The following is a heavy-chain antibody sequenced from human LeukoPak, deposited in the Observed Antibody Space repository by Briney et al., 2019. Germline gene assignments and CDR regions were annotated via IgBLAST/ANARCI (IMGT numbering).Heavy chain of an antibody. CDR3: ATSIRNDYGGNSG. CDR1: GYTFTSYG. J-gene: IGHJ4*02. D-gene: IGHD4-23*01. CDR2: ISAYNGNT. Sequence: ASVKVSCKASGYTFTSYGISWVRQAPGQGLEWMGWISAYNGNTNYAQKFQGRVTITADKSTSTAYMELSSLRSEDTAVYYCATSIRNDYGGNSGWGQGTLVTVSS. V-gene: IGHV1-18*01.